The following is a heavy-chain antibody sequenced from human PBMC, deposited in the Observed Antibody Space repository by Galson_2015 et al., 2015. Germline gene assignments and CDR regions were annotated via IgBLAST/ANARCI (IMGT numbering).Heavy chain of an antibody. Sequence: SLRLSCAASGFTFSSYSMNWVRQAPGKGLEWVSSISSSSSYIYYADSVKGRFTISRDNAKNSLYLQMNSLRAEDTAVYYCARDRCGGDCYDYYYYGMDVWGQGTTVTVSS. CDR1: GFTFSSYS. CDR2: ISSSSSYI. J-gene: IGHJ6*02. CDR3: ARDRCGGDCYDYYYYGMDV. D-gene: IGHD2-21*02. V-gene: IGHV3-21*01.